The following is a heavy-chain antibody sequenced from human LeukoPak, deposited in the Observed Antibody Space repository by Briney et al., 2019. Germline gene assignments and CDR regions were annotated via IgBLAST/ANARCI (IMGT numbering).Heavy chain of an antibody. J-gene: IGHJ4*02. CDR1: GFTLSSYW. CDR3: GASLFW. D-gene: IGHD3-3*01. Sequence: GGSLTLSCAASGFTLSSYWMSWVRQAPGEGLEWVANVKQDWSEKLYADSVKGRFTISRDNDENSLYRQMNSLRAEDSAVYYCGASLFWWGQGALVTLSS. V-gene: IGHV3-7*03. CDR2: VKQDWSEK.